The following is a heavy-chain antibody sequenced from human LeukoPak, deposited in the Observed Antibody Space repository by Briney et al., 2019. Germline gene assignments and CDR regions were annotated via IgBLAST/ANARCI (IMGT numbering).Heavy chain of an antibody. V-gene: IGHV1-2*06. Sequence: ASVKVSCEASGYTFTGYYMHWVRQAPGQGLEWMGRINPNSGGTNYAQKFQGRVTMTRDTSISTAYMELSRLRSDDTAVYYCAMNVLRYFDWLLDDYYMDVWGKGTTVTVSS. CDR3: AMNVLRYFDWLLDDYYMDV. CDR2: INPNSGGT. J-gene: IGHJ6*03. CDR1: GYTFTGYY. D-gene: IGHD3-9*01.